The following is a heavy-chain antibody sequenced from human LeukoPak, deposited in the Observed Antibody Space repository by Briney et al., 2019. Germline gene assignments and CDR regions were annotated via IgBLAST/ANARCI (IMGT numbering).Heavy chain of an antibody. CDR3: AKLTGIAHFYKPFDY. D-gene: IGHD6-13*01. V-gene: IGHV3-23*01. J-gene: IGHJ4*02. Sequence: GGSLRLSCAASGFTFSNYAMSWVRQAPGKGLEWISVTSGRGGTTYYAGSVKGRFAVSRDNSKNALYLQMNSLRAEDTAVYFCAKLTGIAHFYKPFDYWGQGTLVTVSS. CDR1: GFTFSNYA. CDR2: TSGRGGTT.